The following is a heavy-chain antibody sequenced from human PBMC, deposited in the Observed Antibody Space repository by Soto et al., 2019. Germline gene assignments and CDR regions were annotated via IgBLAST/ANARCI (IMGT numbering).Heavy chain of an antibody. D-gene: IGHD1-20*01. V-gene: IGHV1-69*01. Sequence: QVQLVQSGAEVKKPGSSVKVSCKASGGTFSSYAISWVRQAPGQGLEWMGGITPIFGTANYAQKFPGRVTITADESTSTAYMELSSLRSEDTAVYYCSREGGNWNDVRGMDVWGKGTTVTVSS. J-gene: IGHJ6*04. CDR3: SREGGNWNDVRGMDV. CDR1: GGTFSSYA. CDR2: ITPIFGTA.